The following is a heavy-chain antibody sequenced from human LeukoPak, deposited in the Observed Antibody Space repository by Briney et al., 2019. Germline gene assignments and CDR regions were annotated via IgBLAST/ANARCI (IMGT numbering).Heavy chain of an antibody. J-gene: IGHJ3*01. CDR1: GDSISRHF. V-gene: IGHV4-59*11. CDR3: ARDPPGLDGVFDL. Sequence: PSETLSLTCTVSGDSISRHFWSWIRQPPGKGLEWIGYVYYSGSTNYNPSLKSRVTISVDTSRNQFSLKLRSVTAADTAMYYCARDPPGLDGVFDLWGQGTMVAVSS. CDR2: VYYSGST. D-gene: IGHD2-8*01.